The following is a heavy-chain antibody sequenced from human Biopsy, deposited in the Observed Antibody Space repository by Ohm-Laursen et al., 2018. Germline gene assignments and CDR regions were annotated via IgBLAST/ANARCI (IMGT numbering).Heavy chain of an antibody. CDR1: SYTFTDYN. V-gene: IGHV1-2*02. D-gene: IGHD2-8*01. CDR2: INSKTGAT. Sequence: VASVKVSCKASSYTFTDYNIHWMRQAPGQGLEWLGYINSKTGATNYAQKFQGTVTMTRDTSISTAYLALGSLRSADTAIYYCARDPLNGHKHFDYWGQGSLVTVSS. CDR3: ARDPLNGHKHFDY. J-gene: IGHJ4*02.